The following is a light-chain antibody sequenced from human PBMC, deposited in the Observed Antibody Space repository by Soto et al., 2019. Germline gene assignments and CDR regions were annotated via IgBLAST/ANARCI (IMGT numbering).Light chain of an antibody. Sequence: EIVLTQSPGTLSLSPGERATLSCRASQSLSSNYLAWHQQKTGQAPRLLIYGASSRATGIPDRFSGSGSGTDFTLNITRLEPEDFAVYYFQQYDTSPRTFGQGTKVDIK. CDR1: QSLSSNY. V-gene: IGKV3-20*01. CDR3: QQYDTSPRT. CDR2: GAS. J-gene: IGKJ1*01.